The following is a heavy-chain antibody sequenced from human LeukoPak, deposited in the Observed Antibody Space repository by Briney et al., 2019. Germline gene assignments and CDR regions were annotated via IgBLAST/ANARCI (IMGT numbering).Heavy chain of an antibody. V-gene: IGHV3-64D*09. CDR2: ISTYGGST. D-gene: IGHD6-6*01. J-gene: IGHJ4*02. CDR1: GFTFSNYA. Sequence: GGSLRLSCSASGFTFSNYAMHWVRQAPGRGLECVSGISTYGGSTYYADSVKGRFTISRDNSKNTLYLQMSSLRAEDTAVYYCVPARGSSSDYWGQGTLVTVSS. CDR3: VPARGSSSDY.